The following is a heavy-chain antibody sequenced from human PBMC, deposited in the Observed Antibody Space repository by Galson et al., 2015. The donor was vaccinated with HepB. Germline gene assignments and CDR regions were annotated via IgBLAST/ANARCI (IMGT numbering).Heavy chain of an antibody. CDR2: IYPGDSET. D-gene: IGHD1-14*01. CDR3: ARHSTGDYGDF. V-gene: IGHV5-51*01. CDR1: GYKFTTYW. Sequence: QSGAEVTKPGESLQISCKASGYKFTTYWIGWVRQMPGKGLEWMGIIYPGDSETRYSPSFQGQVTISADKSISTAYLQWSSLRASDTAIYYCARHSTGDYGDFWGQGTLVTVSP. J-gene: IGHJ4*02.